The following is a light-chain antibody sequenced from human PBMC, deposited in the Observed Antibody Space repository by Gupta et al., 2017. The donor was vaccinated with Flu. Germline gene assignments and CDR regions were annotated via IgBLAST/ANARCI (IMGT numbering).Light chain of an antibody. CDR1: SDLNIDTYR. V-gene: IGLV5-45*02. Sequence: QSALPQPSSLSASPGPSASLPCTLRSDLNIDTYRIYWYQQKPGSPPHFLLRYKSDSDNQQGSGVPVRFCGFKDASANVGILLIAGLQSDDEADYYCMIWHDSAWVFGGGTKLTVL. J-gene: IGLJ3*02. CDR2: YKSDSDN. CDR3: MIWHDSAWV.